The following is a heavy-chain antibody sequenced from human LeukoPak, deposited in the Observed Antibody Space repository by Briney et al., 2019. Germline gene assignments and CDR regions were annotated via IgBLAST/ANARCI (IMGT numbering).Heavy chain of an antibody. CDR3: ARSLRPLGWCFDL. V-gene: IGHV4-34*01. CDR1: GGSFSGYY. J-gene: IGHJ2*01. Sequence: SETLSLTCAVYGGSFSGYYWSWIRQPPGKGLEWIGEINHSGSTNYNPSLKSRVTISVDTSKNQFSLKLSSVTAADTAVYYCARSLRPLGWCFDLWGRGTLVTVSS. D-gene: IGHD5/OR15-5a*01. CDR2: INHSGST.